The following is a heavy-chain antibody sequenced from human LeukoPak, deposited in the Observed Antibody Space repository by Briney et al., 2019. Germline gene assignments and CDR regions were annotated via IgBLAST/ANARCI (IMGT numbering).Heavy chain of an antibody. CDR2: IYSGGST. V-gene: IGHV3-66*01. J-gene: IGHJ4*02. Sequence: GGSLRLSCAASGLTVSSHYMSWVRQAPGKGLEWVSIIYSGGSTYSADSVKGRFTISRDNSKNTLYLQMKSLRGEDTAVYYCARSYTPRSFDYWGQGTLVTVSS. CDR3: ARSYTPRSFDY. D-gene: IGHD2-2*02. CDR1: GLTVSSHY.